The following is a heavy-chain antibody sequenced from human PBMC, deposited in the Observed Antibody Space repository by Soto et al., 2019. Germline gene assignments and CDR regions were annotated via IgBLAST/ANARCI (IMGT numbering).Heavy chain of an antibody. J-gene: IGHJ5*02. V-gene: IGHV4-4*07. CDR3: TKGAGPPWFDP. CDR1: GDPMTTHY. Sequence: SETLSLTCTVSGDPMTTHYWSWVRQPAGKGLEWIGRVHAREKADYSPSLKSRVTMSMDTSKNRFSLKLNSVTAADTAVYYCTKGAGPPWFDPWGQGTLVTVSS. CDR2: VHAREKA.